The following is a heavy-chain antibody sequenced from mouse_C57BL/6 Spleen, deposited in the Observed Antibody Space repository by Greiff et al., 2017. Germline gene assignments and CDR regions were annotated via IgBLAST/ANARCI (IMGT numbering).Heavy chain of an antibody. CDR3: ARHYYGSSPYFDY. CDR2: IYPSDSET. J-gene: IGHJ2*01. Sequence: QVQLQQPGAELVRPGSSVKLSCKASGYTFTSYWMDWVKQRPGQGLEWIGNIYPSDSETHYNQKFKDTATLTVDKSSSTAYMQLSSLTSEDSAVYDCARHYYGSSPYFDYWGQGTTLTVSS. D-gene: IGHD1-1*01. CDR1: GYTFTSYW. V-gene: IGHV1-61*01.